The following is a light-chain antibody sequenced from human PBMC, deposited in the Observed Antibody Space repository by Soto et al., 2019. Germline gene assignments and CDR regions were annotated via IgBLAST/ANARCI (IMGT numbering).Light chain of an antibody. J-gene: IGKJ1*01. CDR1: QTISSW. CDR2: KAS. Sequence: DIQMTQSPSTLSGSVGDRVTITCRASQTISSWLAWYQQKPGKAPKLLIYKASTLKSGVPSRFSGSGSGTVFTLTSSSLQPDDVANYYRQTNSSHSDAFGHGTKVELK. V-gene: IGKV1-5*03. CDR3: QTNSSHSDA.